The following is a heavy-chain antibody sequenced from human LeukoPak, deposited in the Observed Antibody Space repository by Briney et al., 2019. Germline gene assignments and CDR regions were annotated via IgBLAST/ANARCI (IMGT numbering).Heavy chain of an antibody. J-gene: IGHJ4*02. CDR3: ARLFMFPGSVGVYYFDY. Sequence: GGSLRLSCKGSGYSFTSYWIGWVRQMPGKGLEWMGIIYPGDSDTRYSPSFQGQVTISADKSISTAYLQWSSLKASNTAMYYCARLFMFPGSVGVYYFDYWGQGTLVTVSS. V-gene: IGHV5-51*01. D-gene: IGHD2-8*01. CDR1: GYSFTSYW. CDR2: IYPGDSDT.